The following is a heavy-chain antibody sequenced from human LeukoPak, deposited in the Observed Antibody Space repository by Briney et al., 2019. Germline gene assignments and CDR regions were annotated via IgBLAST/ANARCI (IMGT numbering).Heavy chain of an antibody. CDR3: ASTIAAAGSDDY. Sequence: PSETLSLTCTVSGGSISSGNYYWSWIRQPAGKGLEWIGRIWADGAPTYRPSLKSRVTISVDTSKNQFSLKLSSVTAADTAVYYCASTIAAAGSDDYWGQGTLVTVSS. J-gene: IGHJ4*02. CDR2: IWADGAP. D-gene: IGHD6-13*01. V-gene: IGHV4-61*02. CDR1: GGSISSGNYY.